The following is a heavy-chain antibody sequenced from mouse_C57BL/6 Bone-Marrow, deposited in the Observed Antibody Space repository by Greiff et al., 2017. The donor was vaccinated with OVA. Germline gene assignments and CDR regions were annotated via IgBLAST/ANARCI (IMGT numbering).Heavy chain of an antibody. CDR3: ARGGNHLLWSPYYFDY. J-gene: IGHJ2*01. CDR2: IDPNSGGT. D-gene: IGHD2-1*01. Sequence: QVQLKQPGAELVKPGASVKLSCKASGYTFTSYWMHWVKQRPGRGLEWIGRIDPNSGGTKYNEKFKGKATLTVDKSSSTAYMELRSLTSEDSAVYYCARGGNHLLWSPYYFDYWGQGTTLTVSS. V-gene: IGHV1-62-3*01. CDR1: GYTFTSYW.